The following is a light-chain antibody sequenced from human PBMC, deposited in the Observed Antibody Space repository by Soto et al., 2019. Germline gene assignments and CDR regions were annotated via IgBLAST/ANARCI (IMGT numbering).Light chain of an antibody. CDR1: SSDVGGYNY. J-gene: IGLJ1*01. Sequence: QSALTQPPSASGSPGQSVTISCSGTSSDVGGYNYVSWYQQHPGKAPKLIIYEVSKRPSGVPDRFSGSKSGNTASLTISGLQAEDEADYYCSSYTSRSTLVFGTGTKLTVL. V-gene: IGLV2-8*01. CDR3: SSYTSRSTLV. CDR2: EVS.